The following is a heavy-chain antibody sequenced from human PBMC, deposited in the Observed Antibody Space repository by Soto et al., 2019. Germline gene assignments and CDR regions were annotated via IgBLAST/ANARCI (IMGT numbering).Heavy chain of an antibody. J-gene: IGHJ6*02. D-gene: IGHD6-6*01. CDR1: GFPFSTYG. CDR3: AKVVRADTTSSNFYYYSALDD. V-gene: IGHV3-30*18. CDR2: ISNDGTNT. Sequence: QVHMVESGGGVVQPGRSLRLSCAASGFPFSTYGMHWVRQTPGKGLEWMAVISNDGTNTYYADSVKGRFTISRDNSKDTVFLQMNSLRGEDSAVYYCAKVVRADTTSSNFYYYSALDDWGQGTTVTVSS.